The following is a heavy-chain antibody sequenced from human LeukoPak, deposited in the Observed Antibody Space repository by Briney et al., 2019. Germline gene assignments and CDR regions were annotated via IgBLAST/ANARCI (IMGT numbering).Heavy chain of an antibody. CDR1: GFTSSTYN. CDR3: ARDLVAASNLPFDS. Sequence: GGSLRLSCAASGFTSSTYNMNWVRQAPGKGLQWVASISSSSSYIYYADSVKGRFTISRDNAKNSLHLQMNSLRVEDTALYYCARDLVAASNLPFDSWGQGTLVTVSS. CDR2: ISSSSSYI. V-gene: IGHV3-21*01. J-gene: IGHJ4*02. D-gene: IGHD5-12*01.